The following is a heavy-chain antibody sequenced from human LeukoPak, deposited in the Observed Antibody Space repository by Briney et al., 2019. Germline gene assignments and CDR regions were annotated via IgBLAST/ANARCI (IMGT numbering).Heavy chain of an antibody. V-gene: IGHV3-74*01. D-gene: IGHD5-18*01. CDR1: GFSFSSYW. Sequence: PGGSLRLSCAASGFSFSSYWMHWVRQAPGKGLVWVSRINSAGSSTSYADSVKGRFTISRDNAKNTLYLQMNSLRAEDTAVYYCARGTGYSYGQVDYWGQGTLVTVSS. CDR2: INSAGSST. J-gene: IGHJ4*02. CDR3: ARGTGYSYGQVDY.